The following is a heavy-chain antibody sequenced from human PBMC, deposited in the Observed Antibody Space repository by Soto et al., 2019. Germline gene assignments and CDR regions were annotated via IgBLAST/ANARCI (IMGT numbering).Heavy chain of an antibody. D-gene: IGHD1-26*01. CDR3: ARLVRLRYYFDS. CDR1: GDTISHYG. CDR2: IIPIFGKT. Sequence: QEQLVQSGDEVKKPGSSLRVSCKASGDTISHYGVSWVRQAPGQGLEWMGGIIPIFGKTTYAQRFQGRLTITADESTATSYMELSSLKSDDAAVYYCARLVRLRYYFDSWGQGTRVTVSS. V-gene: IGHV1-69*01. J-gene: IGHJ4*02.